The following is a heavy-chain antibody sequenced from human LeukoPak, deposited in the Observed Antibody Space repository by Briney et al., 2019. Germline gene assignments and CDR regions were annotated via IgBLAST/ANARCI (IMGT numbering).Heavy chain of an antibody. CDR1: GGTFSSYA. CDR3: ARDYYDSSGYYSPLDY. V-gene: IGHV1-69*04. CDR2: IIPILGIA. D-gene: IGHD3-22*01. J-gene: IGHJ4*02. Sequence: GASVKVSCKASGGTFSSYAIGWVRQAPGQGLEWMGRIIPILGIANYAQKFQGRVTITADKSTSSAYMELSSLRSEDTAVYYCARDYYDSSGYYSPLDYWGQGTLVTVSS.